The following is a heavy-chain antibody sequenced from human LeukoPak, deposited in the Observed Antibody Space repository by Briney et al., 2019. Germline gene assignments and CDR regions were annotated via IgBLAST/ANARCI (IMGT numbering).Heavy chain of an antibody. D-gene: IGHD5-24*01. CDR2: IRYDGSNK. V-gene: IGHV3-30*02. CDR1: GFTFSSDA. Sequence: QPGGSLRLSCAASGFTFSSDAMSWVRQAPGKGLEWVAFIRYDGSNKYYADSVKGRFTISRDNSKNTLYLQMNSLRAEDTAVYYCASLPGGDGYNFPDYWGQGTLVTVSS. J-gene: IGHJ4*02. CDR3: ASLPGGDGYNFPDY.